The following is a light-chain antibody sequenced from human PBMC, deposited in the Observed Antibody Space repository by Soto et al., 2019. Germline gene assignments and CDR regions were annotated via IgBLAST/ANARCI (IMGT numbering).Light chain of an antibody. CDR2: GAS. Sequence: EIVLPQSPGTLSLSPGERATLSCRASQSVSSSYLAWYQQKPGQAPRLLIYGASSRATGIPDRFSGSGSGTYFTLTISRLEPEDFAVYYCQQYGSSPPWTFGQGTKVDIK. J-gene: IGKJ1*01. CDR3: QQYGSSPPWT. V-gene: IGKV3-20*01. CDR1: QSVSSSY.